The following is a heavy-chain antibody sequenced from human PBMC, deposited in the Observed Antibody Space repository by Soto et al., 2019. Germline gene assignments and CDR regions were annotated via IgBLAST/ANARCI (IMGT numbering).Heavy chain of an antibody. CDR1: GFTFDDYA. Sequence: EVQLVESGGGLVQPGRSLRLSCAASGFTFDDYAMHWVRQATGKGLESVSGIQWNSGSIGHADSVKGRFTSSRDNPKNSLYLQLNSLRAEATALYYCEKGRLRFLEWLTFFDYWGQGALVTVSS. J-gene: IGHJ4*02. D-gene: IGHD3-3*01. V-gene: IGHV3-9*01. CDR2: IQWNSGSI. CDR3: EKGRLRFLEWLTFFDY.